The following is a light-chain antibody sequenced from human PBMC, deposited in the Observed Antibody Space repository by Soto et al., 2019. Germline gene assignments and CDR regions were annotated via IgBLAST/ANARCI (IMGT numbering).Light chain of an antibody. CDR1: QSISSY. V-gene: IGKV1-39*01. J-gene: IGKJ3*01. Sequence: DIQMTQSPSSLSASVGDRVTITCRASQSISSYLNWYQQKPGKAPKLLIYAASSLQSGVPSRFSGSGSGTDFTLTISSLQPEDFATYYCQQSCSTPKTFGPATKVDIK. CDR3: QQSCSTPKT. CDR2: AAS.